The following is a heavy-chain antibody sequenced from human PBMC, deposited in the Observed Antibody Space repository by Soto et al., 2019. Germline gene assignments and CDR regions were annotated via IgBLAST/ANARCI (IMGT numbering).Heavy chain of an antibody. Sequence: SETLSLTCTVSGGSISDYYWSWIRQPPGKGLEWIGYIYYSGSTNYNPSLKSQVTISVDTSKNQFSLKLSSVTAADTAVYYCARTLYSYGPRFDYWGQGTLVTVSS. D-gene: IGHD5-18*01. V-gene: IGHV4-59*01. CDR2: IYYSGST. CDR3: ARTLYSYGPRFDY. CDR1: GGSISDYY. J-gene: IGHJ4*02.